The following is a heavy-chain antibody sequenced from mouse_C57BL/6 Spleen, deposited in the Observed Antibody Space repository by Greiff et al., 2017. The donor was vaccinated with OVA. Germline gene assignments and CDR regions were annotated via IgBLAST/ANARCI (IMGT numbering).Heavy chain of an antibody. D-gene: IGHD1-1*01. J-gene: IGHJ1*03. CDR1: GYTFTSYG. CDR3: ARSPHYYGSSDWYFDV. V-gene: IGHV1-81*01. CDR2: IYPRSGNT. Sequence: QVQLQQSGAELARPGASVKLSCKASGYTFTSYGISWVKQRTGQGLEWIGEIYPRSGNTYYNEKFKGKATLTADKSSSTAYMELRSLTSEDSAVYFCARSPHYYGSSDWYFDVWGTGTTVTVSS.